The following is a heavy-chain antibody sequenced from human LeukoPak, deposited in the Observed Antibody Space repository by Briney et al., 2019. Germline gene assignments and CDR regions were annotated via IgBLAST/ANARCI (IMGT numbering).Heavy chain of an antibody. D-gene: IGHD2-2*01. CDR3: VSFYETY. CDR2: INGDGSWA. V-gene: IGHV3-74*01. CDR1: GNYW. Sequence: GGSLRLSCAASGNYWMHWVRQAPGKGLVWVSHINGDGSWATYADSVKGRFTISKDNAKNTVYLQMNNLRAEDTAVYYCVSFYETYWGRGTLVTVSS. J-gene: IGHJ4*02.